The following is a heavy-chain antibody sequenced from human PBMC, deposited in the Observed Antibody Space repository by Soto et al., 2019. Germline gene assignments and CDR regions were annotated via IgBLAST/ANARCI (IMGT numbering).Heavy chain of an antibody. CDR2: VGGSGGST. D-gene: IGHD2-15*01. Sequence: GGSLRLSXXASXXXXXXXXXXXXXQAPGXGLEWVXXVGGSGGSTYYADSVKGRFTISRDNSKNTLYLQMNSLRAEDTAVYYCAKPGIVVVVAATNFDYWGQGTLVTVSS. CDR1: XXXXXXXX. V-gene: IGHV3-23*01. J-gene: IGHJ4*02. CDR3: AKPGIVVVVAATNFDY.